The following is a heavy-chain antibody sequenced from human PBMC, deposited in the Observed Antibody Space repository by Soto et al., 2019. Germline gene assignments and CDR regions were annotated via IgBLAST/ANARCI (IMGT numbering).Heavy chain of an antibody. CDR3: ARGDCVGGTCYSLAGSFYYYMDV. V-gene: IGHV3-74*02. CDR2: INSDGSVS. D-gene: IGHD2-15*01. CDR1: GFTFSNYW. J-gene: IGHJ6*03. Sequence: EVQLVESGGGLVQPGGSLRLSCAASGFTFSNYWMYWVRQAPGKGLEWLSRINSDGSVSSYADSVKGRLTISRDNVKNTLYLQMDSLRAEDTAVYYCARGDCVGGTCYSLAGSFYYYMDVWGKGTTVTVFS.